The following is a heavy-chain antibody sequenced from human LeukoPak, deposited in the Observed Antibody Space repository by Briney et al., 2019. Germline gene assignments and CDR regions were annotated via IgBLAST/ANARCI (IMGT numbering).Heavy chain of an antibody. CDR1: GFTFSSYG. CDR2: ISYDGSNK. J-gene: IGHJ4*02. V-gene: IGHV3-30*03. Sequence: GRSLRLSCAASGFTFSSYGMHWVRQAPGKGLEWVAVISYDGSNKYYADSVKGRFTISRDNSKNTLYLQMNSLRAEDTAVYYCEVVVIADYWGQGTLVTVSS. CDR3: EVVVIADY. D-gene: IGHD3-22*01.